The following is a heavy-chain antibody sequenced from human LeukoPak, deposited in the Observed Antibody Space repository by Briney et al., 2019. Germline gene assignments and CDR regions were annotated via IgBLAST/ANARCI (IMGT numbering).Heavy chain of an antibody. J-gene: IGHJ4*02. V-gene: IGHV3-30*03. D-gene: IGHD2-15*01. CDR3: IGGLDY. Sequence: PGRSLRLSCAASGFTFSSYGMHWVRQAPGKGLEWVAVIPYDGSNKYYADSVKGRFTISRDNSKNTLYLQMNSLRAEDTAVYYCIGGLDYWGQGTLVTVSS. CDR1: GFTFSSYG. CDR2: IPYDGSNK.